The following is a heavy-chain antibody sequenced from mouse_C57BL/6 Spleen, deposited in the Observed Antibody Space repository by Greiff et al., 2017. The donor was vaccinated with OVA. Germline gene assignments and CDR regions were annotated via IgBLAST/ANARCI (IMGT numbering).Heavy chain of an antibody. CDR3: ARPYGSVDYAMDY. CDR1: GYAFSSSW. Sequence: QVQLQQSGPELVKPGASVKISCKASGYAFSSSWMNWVKQRPGKGLEWIGRIYPGDGDTNYNGKFKGKATLPADNSSSTAYMQLSSLTSEDSAVYFGARPYGSVDYAMDYWGQGTAVTVSS. J-gene: IGHJ4*01. D-gene: IGHD1-1*01. CDR2: IYPGDGDT. V-gene: IGHV1-82*01.